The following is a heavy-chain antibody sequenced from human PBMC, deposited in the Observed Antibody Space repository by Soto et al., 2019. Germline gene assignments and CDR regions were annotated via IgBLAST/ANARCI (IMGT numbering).Heavy chain of an antibody. CDR2: IYYSGST. CDR1: GGSISSGGYY. J-gene: IGHJ6*02. V-gene: IGHV4-31*03. CDR3: ARVPPYYDFWSGYYTGGMDV. Sequence: QVQLQESGPGLVKPSQTLSLTCTVSGGSISSGGYYWSWIRQHPGKGLEWIGYIYYSGSTYYNTSLKSGVTISVDTSKNQFSLKLSFVTAADTAVYYCARVPPYYDFWSGYYTGGMDVWGQGTTVTVSS. D-gene: IGHD3-3*01.